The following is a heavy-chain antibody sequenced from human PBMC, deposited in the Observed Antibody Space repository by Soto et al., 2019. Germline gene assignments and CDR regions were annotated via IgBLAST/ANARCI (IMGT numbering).Heavy chain of an antibody. D-gene: IGHD3-10*01. CDR1: GGSISSYY. CDR2: IYYSGST. J-gene: IGHJ5*02. CDR3: ARDQGEEDWFDP. V-gene: IGHV4-59*01. Sequence: QVQLQESGPGLVKPSETLSLTCTVSGGSISSYYWSWIRQPPGKGLEWIGYIYYSGSTNYNPSLKSRVTISVDTSKNQFSLKLSSVTAADTAVYYCARDQGEEDWFDPWGQGTLVTVSS.